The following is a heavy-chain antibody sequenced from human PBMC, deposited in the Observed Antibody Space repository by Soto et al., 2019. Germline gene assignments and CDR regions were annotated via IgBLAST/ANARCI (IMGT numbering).Heavy chain of an antibody. V-gene: IGHV4-59*01. D-gene: IGHD3-10*01. CDR1: GDSINYYY. Sequence: QVQLQESGPGLVKPSETLSLTCTVSGDSINYYYWSWIRHAPGKGLEWIGYVYYDGSTKYNPSLESRVTMSIDTSKNQFSLKLRSVIAADTAVYYCVSYDRQSGRYSLDYWGQGTLVTVSS. CDR2: VYYDGST. J-gene: IGHJ4*02. CDR3: VSYDRQSGRYSLDY.